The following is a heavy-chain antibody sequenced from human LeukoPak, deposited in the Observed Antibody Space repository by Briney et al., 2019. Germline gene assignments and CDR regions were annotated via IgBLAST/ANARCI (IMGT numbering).Heavy chain of an antibody. J-gene: IGHJ5*02. Sequence: GGSLRLSCAASGFPFSSYSLTWVRQAPGKGLEWVSGISGSGGSTYYADSVKGRFTISRDNSKNTLYLQMNSLRAEDTAVYYCAKDRNEEILTGYNWLDPWGQGTLVTVSS. CDR2: ISGSGGST. CDR3: AKDRNEEILTGYNWLDP. D-gene: IGHD3-9*01. CDR1: GFPFSSYS. V-gene: IGHV3-23*01.